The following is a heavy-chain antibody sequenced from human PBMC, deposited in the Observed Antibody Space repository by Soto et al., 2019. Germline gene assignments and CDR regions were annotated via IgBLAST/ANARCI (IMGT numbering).Heavy chain of an antibody. V-gene: IGHV1-18*01. J-gene: IGHJ6*02. CDR2: ISPYTGNT. D-gene: IGHD5-12*01. CDR1: GYIFVNYG. CDR3: VMVDNYGPTTPQAV. Sequence: QVQLVQSGDEVKKPGASVKVSCKASGYIFVNYGIAWVRQAPGQGLEWMGWISPYTGNTHSATKVQGRLTMTTDTSTSTAYMDLGRLPSDDTAVYSFVMVDNYGPTTPQAVWGQGTTVTVSS.